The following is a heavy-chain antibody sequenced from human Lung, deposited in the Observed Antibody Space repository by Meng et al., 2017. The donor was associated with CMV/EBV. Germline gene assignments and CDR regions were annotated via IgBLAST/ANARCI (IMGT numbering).Heavy chain of an antibody. J-gene: IGHJ4*02. D-gene: IGHD4-23*01. CDR1: ATSISTSNW. CDR2: VYHSGYT. Sequence: GSLGLXCAVSATSISTSNWWSWVRQPPGKGLEWIGEVYHSGYTNCNPSLKSRVTMSVDRSKNQFSLKLSSVTAADTAVYYCARVTEYGGNCFDSRGQGTXVTVSS. CDR3: ARVTEYGGNCFDS. V-gene: IGHV4-4*02.